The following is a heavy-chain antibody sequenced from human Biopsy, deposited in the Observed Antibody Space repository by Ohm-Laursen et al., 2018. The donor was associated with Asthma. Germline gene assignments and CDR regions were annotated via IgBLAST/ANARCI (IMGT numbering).Heavy chain of an antibody. CDR1: GYTFINYA. Sequence: GASVKVSCKASGYTFINYAIHWVRQAPGQRLEWMVWINAGNGNTKYSQKFQGRVTITRDTSASTAYMDLSSLRSEDTAVYYCARTYYDFLTGQVNDAFAIRGQGTMVTVSS. J-gene: IGHJ3*02. V-gene: IGHV1-3*01. D-gene: IGHD3-9*01. CDR3: ARTYYDFLTGQVNDAFAI. CDR2: INAGNGNT.